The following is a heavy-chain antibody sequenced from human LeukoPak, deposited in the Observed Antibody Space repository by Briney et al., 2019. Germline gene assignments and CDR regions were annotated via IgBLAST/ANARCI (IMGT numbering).Heavy chain of an antibody. V-gene: IGHV4-59*01. Sequence: SETLSLTCTVSGGSISSYYWSWIRQPPGKGLEWIGYIYYSGSTNYNPSLKSRVTISVDTSKNQFPLKLSSVTAADTAVYYCARAGGDQFDYWGQGTLVTVSS. CDR2: IYYSGST. CDR3: ARAGGDQFDY. J-gene: IGHJ4*02. D-gene: IGHD2-21*01. CDR1: GGSISSYY.